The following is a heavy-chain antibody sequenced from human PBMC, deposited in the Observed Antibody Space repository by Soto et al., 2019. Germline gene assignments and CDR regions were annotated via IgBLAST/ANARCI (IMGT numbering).Heavy chain of an antibody. J-gene: IGHJ3*02. CDR1: GYTFTSYG. Sequence: ASVKVSCKASGYTFTSYGISWVRQAPGQGLEWMGWISAYNGNTNYAQKLQGRVTMTTDTSTSTAYMDRSSLRSDDTPVSYSPSEYDSWTGYRNDACDI. CDR3: PSEYDSWTGYRNDACDI. CDR2: ISAYNGNT. D-gene: IGHD3-9*01. V-gene: IGHV1-18*01.